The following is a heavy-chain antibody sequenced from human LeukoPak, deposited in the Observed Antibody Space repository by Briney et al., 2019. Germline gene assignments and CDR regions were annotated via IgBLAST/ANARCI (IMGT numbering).Heavy chain of an antibody. D-gene: IGHD2-2*01. CDR1: GGSISSSSYY. J-gene: IGHJ4*02. Sequence: PSETLSLTCTVSGGSISSSSYYWGWIRQPPGKGLEWIGRIYTSGSTNYNPSLKSRVTMSVDTSKNQFSLKLSSVTAADTAVYYCARDDCSSTSCTFDYWGQGTLVTISS. CDR2: IYTSGST. V-gene: IGHV4-39*07. CDR3: ARDDCSSTSCTFDY.